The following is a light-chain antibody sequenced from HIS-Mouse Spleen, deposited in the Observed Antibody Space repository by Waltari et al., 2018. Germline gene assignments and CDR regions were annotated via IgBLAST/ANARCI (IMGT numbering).Light chain of an antibody. J-gene: IGLJ2*01. Sequence: SSVLTQPPSVSVAPGKTARITCWGNNIGSKSVPWYQQKPGQAPVMVDNDDTDRPSGVPGGFSGSNSGNKATLTISRVEAGDEADYYCQVWDSSSDHVVFGGGTKLTVL. CDR2: DDT. V-gene: IGLV3-21*03. CDR1: NIGSKS. CDR3: QVWDSSSDHVV.